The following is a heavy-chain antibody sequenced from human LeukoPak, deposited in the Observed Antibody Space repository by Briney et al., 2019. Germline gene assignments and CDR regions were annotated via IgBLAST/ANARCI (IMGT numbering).Heavy chain of an antibody. V-gene: IGHV3-11*04. CDR3: AKKLGSGWYYFDY. CDR2: ISRSGSTK. D-gene: IGHD6-19*01. J-gene: IGHJ4*02. CDR1: GFTFSDYN. Sequence: GGSLRLSCAASGFTFSDYNMRWIRQAPGKGLEWVSSISRSGSTKYYADSVKGRFTISRDKSKNTLYLQMNSLRAEDTAVYYCAKKLGSGWYYFDYWGQGTLVTVSS.